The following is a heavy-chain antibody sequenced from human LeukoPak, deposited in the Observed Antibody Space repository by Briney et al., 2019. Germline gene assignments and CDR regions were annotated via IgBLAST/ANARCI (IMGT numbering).Heavy chain of an antibody. D-gene: IGHD1-1*01. J-gene: IGHJ4*02. CDR1: GFTFTSYW. CDR3: ARRDFTTEN. V-gene: IGHV3-7*01. Sequence: GGSLRLSCAASGFTFTSYWMTWVRQAPGKGLEWVANINQDGSEKYYLDSVKGRFIISRDNAKNSLYLQMNSLRDEDTALYYCARRDFTTENWGQGTLVTVSS. CDR2: INQDGSEK.